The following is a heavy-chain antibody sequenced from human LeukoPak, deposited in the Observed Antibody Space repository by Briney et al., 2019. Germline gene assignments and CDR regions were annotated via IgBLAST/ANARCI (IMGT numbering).Heavy chain of an antibody. Sequence: PGGSLRLSCTASGFTFGDYAMSWVRQAPGKGLARVGFIIDKACGGSTEYAASVKGRFTISRDDSKRIAYLQMNGMKTEETGVYYCTSDRGYCSSTSCYAWFVPWGQGTLVTVSS. CDR1: GFTFGDYA. D-gene: IGHD2-2*01. J-gene: IGHJ5*02. CDR2: IIDKACGGST. CDR3: TSDRGYCSSTSCYAWFVP. V-gene: IGHV3-49*04.